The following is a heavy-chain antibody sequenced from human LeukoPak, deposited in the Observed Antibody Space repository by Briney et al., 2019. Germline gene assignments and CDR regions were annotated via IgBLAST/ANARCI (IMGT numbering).Heavy chain of an antibody. V-gene: IGHV1-18*04. CDR1: GYTFTSYY. D-gene: IGHD2-15*01. CDR3: ARDYCSGGSCLTRFQH. J-gene: IGHJ1*01. Sequence: GASVRVSCKASGYTFTSYYMHWVRQAPGQGLEWMGWISAYNGNTNYARKLQGRVTMTTDTSTSTAYMELRSLRSDDTAVYYCARDYCSGGSCLTRFQHWGQGTLVTVSS. CDR2: ISAYNGNT.